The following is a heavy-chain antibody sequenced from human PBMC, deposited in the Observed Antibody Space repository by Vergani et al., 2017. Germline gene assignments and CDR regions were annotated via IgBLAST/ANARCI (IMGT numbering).Heavy chain of an antibody. D-gene: IGHD2-2*01. CDR2: INPSGGST. CDR1: GYTFTSYY. Sequence: QVQLVQSGAEVKKPGASVKVSCKAFGYTFTSYYMHWVRQAPGQGLEWMGIINPSGGSTSYAQKFQGRVTITRDTSTSTVYMELGSLRSEDTAVYYCAREEGRDIVVVPAAMPGPFWDWGQGTLVTVSS. J-gene: IGHJ4*02. CDR3: AREEGRDIVVVPAAMPGPFWD. V-gene: IGHV1-46*01.